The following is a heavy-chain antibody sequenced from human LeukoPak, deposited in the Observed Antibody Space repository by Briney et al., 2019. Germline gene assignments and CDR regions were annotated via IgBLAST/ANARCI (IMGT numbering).Heavy chain of an antibody. CDR1: GGSFSGYY. V-gene: IGHV4-59*08. Sequence: SETLSLTCAVYGGSFSGYYWSWIRQPPGKGLEWIGYIYYSGSTNYNPSLKSRVTISVDTSKNQFSLKLSSVTAADTAVYYCASYKGGSGSYYKIEARYYYMNVWGKGTTVTISS. CDR2: IYYSGST. D-gene: IGHD3-10*01. CDR3: ASYKGGSGSYYKIEARYYYMNV. J-gene: IGHJ6*03.